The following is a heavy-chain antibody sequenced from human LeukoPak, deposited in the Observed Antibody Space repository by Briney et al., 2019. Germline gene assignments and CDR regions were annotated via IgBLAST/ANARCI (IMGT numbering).Heavy chain of an antibody. CDR3: ARDTGYYDSSGYLFDY. CDR2: IYYSGST. V-gene: IGHV4-59*01. CDR1: GGSISSYY. D-gene: IGHD3-22*01. Sequence: SETLSLTCTVSGGSISSYYWSWIRQPPGKGLEWIGYIYYSGSTNYNPSLKSRVTISVDTSKNQFSLKLSSVTAADTAVYYCARDTGYYDSSGYLFDYWGQRTLVTVSS. J-gene: IGHJ4*02.